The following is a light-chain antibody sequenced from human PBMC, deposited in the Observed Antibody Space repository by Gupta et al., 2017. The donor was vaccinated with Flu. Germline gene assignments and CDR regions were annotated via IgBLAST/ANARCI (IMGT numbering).Light chain of an antibody. Sequence: QSALTQPASVSGSPGQSITISCTGTSSDVGNNHVSWCQHHPGKAPKLMIYEVSNRPSGVSNRFSGSKSGNTASLTISGLQAEDEADYYCSSYTNTNTWVFGGGTKLTVL. J-gene: IGLJ3*02. CDR1: SSDVGNNH. CDR2: EVS. V-gene: IGLV2-14*01. CDR3: SSYTNTNTWV.